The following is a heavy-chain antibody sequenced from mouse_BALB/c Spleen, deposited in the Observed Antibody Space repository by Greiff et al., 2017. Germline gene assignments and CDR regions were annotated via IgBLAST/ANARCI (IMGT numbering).Heavy chain of an antibody. CDR1: GFTFSDYY. V-gene: IGHV5-4*02. J-gene: IGHJ1*01. D-gene: IGHD4-1*02. Sequence: EVHLVESGGGLVKPGGSLKLSCAASGFTFSDYYMYWVRQTPEKRLEGVATISDGGSYTYYPDSVKGRFTISRDNAKNNLYLQMSSLKSEDTAMYYCARDGTTGRGRYFDVWGAGTTVTVSS. CDR3: ARDGTTGRGRYFDV. CDR2: ISDGGSYT.